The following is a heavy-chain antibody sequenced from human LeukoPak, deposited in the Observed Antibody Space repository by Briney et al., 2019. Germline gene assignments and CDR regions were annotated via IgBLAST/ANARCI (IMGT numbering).Heavy chain of an antibody. D-gene: IGHD6-19*01. J-gene: IGHJ4*02. CDR2: INPHSGAT. Sequence: ASVKVSCRASGYTFTGYYMHWVRQAPGQGLEWMGWINPHSGATHYAQKFQGRVTMTRDTSISTAYMDLSGLRSDDTAVYYCARGQDYSSGWYAYWGQGTLVTVSS. V-gene: IGHV1-2*02. CDR3: ARGQDYSSGWYAY. CDR1: GYTFTGYY.